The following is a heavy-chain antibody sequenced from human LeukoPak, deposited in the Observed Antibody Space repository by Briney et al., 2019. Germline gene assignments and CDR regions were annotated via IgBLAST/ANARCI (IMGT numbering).Heavy chain of an antibody. Sequence: GGFLRLSCAASGFTFSSYGMHWVRQAPGKGLEWLAVIWFDRSDKYYAHSVKGRFTISRDNSKNTLYLQMNSLRDEDTGVYYCARESAYASGWSRYFFDYWGQGTLVTVSS. CDR3: ARESAYASGWSRYFFDY. CDR2: IWFDRSDK. J-gene: IGHJ4*02. CDR1: GFTFSSYG. V-gene: IGHV3-33*01. D-gene: IGHD6-19*01.